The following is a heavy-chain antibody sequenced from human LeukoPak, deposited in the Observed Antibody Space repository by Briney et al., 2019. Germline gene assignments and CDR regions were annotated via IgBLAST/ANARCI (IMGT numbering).Heavy chain of an antibody. CDR2: ISAYNGNT. J-gene: IGHJ3*02. CDR1: GYTFTSYG. Sequence: GASVKVSCKASGYTFTSYGISWVRQAPGKGLEWMGWISAYNGNTNYAQKLQGRVTMTTDTSTNTAFMELRSLRSDDTAVYYCARDLTVVTPDAFDIWGQGTMVTVSS. V-gene: IGHV1-18*01. D-gene: IGHD4-23*01. CDR3: ARDLTVVTPDAFDI.